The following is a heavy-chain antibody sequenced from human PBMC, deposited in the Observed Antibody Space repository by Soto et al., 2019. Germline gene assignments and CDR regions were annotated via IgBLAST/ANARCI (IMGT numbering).Heavy chain of an antibody. J-gene: IGHJ6*02. V-gene: IGHV4-59*01. CDR3: ARARYSSSLVSYYYYGMDV. D-gene: IGHD6-6*01. CDR1: GGSISSYY. Sequence: SETLSLTCTVSGGSISSYYWSWIRQPPGKGLEWIGYIYYSGSTNYNPSLKSRVTISVDTSKNQFSLKLSSVTAADTAVYYCARARYSSSLVSYYYYGMDVWGQGTTVTVSS. CDR2: IYYSGST.